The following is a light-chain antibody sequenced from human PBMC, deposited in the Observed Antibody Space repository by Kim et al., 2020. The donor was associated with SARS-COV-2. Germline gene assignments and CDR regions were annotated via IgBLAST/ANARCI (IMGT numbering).Light chain of an antibody. CDR2: GNT. CDR1: RSNIGAGYD. J-gene: IGLJ2*01. V-gene: IGLV1-40*01. Sequence: QRVAISGTGSRSNIGAGYDVHWYQQLPGTAPKLLIYGNTNRPSGVPDRFSGSKSGTSASLAITGLQAEDESDYYCQSYDRGLSGRVFGGGTQLTVL. CDR3: QSYDRGLSGRV.